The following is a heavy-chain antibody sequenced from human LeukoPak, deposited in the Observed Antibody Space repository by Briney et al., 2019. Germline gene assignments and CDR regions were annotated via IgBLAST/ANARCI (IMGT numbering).Heavy chain of an antibody. CDR2: MNPNSGDT. D-gene: IGHD3-3*01. Sequence: GASVKVSCKASGYTFTNYDINWVRQAAGQGLEWMGWMNPNSGDTGYAQEFQDRVTITRDTSISTAYMELSSLRSEDTAVYYCARHDFWRGSTDYWGLGTLVTVSS. CDR3: ARHDFWRGSTDY. J-gene: IGHJ4*02. V-gene: IGHV1-8*03. CDR1: GYTFTNYD.